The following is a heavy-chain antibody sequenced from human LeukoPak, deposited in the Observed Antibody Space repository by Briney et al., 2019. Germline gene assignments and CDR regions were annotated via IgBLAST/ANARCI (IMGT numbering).Heavy chain of an antibody. Sequence: SETPSLTCAVYGGSFSGYYWSWIRQPPGKGLEWIGEINHSGSTNYNPSLKSRVTISVDTSKNQFSLKLSSVTAADTAVYYCARLPLSRYYFDYWGQGTLVTVSS. J-gene: IGHJ4*02. V-gene: IGHV4-34*01. D-gene: IGHD3-3*02. CDR2: INHSGST. CDR1: GGSFSGYY. CDR3: ARLPLSRYYFDY.